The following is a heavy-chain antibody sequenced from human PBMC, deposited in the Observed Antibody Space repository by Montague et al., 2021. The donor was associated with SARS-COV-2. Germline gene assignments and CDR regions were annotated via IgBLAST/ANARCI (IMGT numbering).Heavy chain of an antibody. J-gene: IGHJ2*01. CDR2: FDHSGDT. D-gene: IGHD3-16*01. Sequence: SETLSLTCSVYGGSISGHNWSWIRKPPGKGLEWIGNFDHSGDTKYNPSLKSRATISVDTSKNQFALRLSSVTAADTAVYYCAREFRIELWQTNWYFGLWGRGTLVTVSS. CDR3: AREFRIELWQTNWYFGL. CDR1: GGSISGHN. V-gene: IGHV4-59*11.